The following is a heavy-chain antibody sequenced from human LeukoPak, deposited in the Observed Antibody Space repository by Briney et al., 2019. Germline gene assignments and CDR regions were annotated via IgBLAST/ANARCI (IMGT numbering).Heavy chain of an antibody. CDR1: GGSFSGYY. CDR2: INHSGST. Sequence: SETLSLTCAVYGGSFSGYYWSWIRQPPGKGLEWIGEINHSGSTNYNPSLKSRVTISVDTSKNQFSLKLSSVTAADTAVYYCARGRDGYPVAYWGQGTLVTVSS. CDR3: ARGRDGYPVAY. D-gene: IGHD5-24*01. J-gene: IGHJ4*02. V-gene: IGHV4-34*01.